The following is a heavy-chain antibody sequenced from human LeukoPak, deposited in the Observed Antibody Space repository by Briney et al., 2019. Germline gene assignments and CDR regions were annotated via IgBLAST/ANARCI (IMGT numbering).Heavy chain of an antibody. CDR2: ISAYNGNT. J-gene: IGHJ6*03. V-gene: IGHV1-18*01. CDR3: ARDVYYGILTGDYYYYMDV. CDR1: GYTFTSYG. D-gene: IGHD3-9*01. Sequence: ASVKVSCKASGYTFTSYGISWVRQAPGQGLEWMGWISAYNGNTNYAQKLQGRVTMTTDTSTSTAYMELRSLRSDDTAVYYCARDVYYGILTGDYYYYMDVWGKGTTVTVSS.